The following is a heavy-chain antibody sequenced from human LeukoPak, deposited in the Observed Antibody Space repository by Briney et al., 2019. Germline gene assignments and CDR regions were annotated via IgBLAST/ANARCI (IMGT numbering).Heavy chain of an antibody. J-gene: IGHJ4*02. Sequence: PSETLSLTCTVSGDSISSSSYYWGWIRQPPGKGLEWVSSISSSSSYIYYADSVKGRFTISRDNAKNSLYLQMNSLRAEDTAVYYCARYDSSGYCPFDYWGQGTLVTVSS. CDR2: ISSSSSYI. D-gene: IGHD3-22*01. CDR3: ARYDSSGYCPFDY. V-gene: IGHV3-21*01. CDR1: GDSISSSS.